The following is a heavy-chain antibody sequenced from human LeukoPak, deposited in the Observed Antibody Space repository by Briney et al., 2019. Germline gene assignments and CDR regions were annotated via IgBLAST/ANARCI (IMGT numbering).Heavy chain of an antibody. D-gene: IGHD1-7*01. Sequence: PGGSLRLSCAASGFTFSSYAMSWVRQAPGKGLEWVSAISGSGGSTYYADSVKGRFTISRDNSKNTLYLQMSSLRAEDTAVYYCAKDLDWNYGYYYYYGMDVWGQGTTVTVSS. CDR1: GFTFSSYA. CDR3: AKDLDWNYGYYYYYGMDV. J-gene: IGHJ6*02. CDR2: ISGSGGST. V-gene: IGHV3-23*01.